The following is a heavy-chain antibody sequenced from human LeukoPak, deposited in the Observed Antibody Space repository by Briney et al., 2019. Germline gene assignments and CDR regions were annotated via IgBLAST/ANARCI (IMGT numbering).Heavy chain of an antibody. D-gene: IGHD6-19*01. CDR3: ARNTVAGIYYFDY. V-gene: IGHV1-2*02. CDR1: GYTFTGYY. J-gene: IGHJ4*02. Sequence: ASVKVSCKASGYTFTGYYMHWVRQAPGQGLEWMGWINPNSGGTNYAQKFQGRVTMTRDTSISTAYMELSSLRSEDTAVYYCARNTVAGIYYFDYWGQGTLVTVSS. CDR2: INPNSGGT.